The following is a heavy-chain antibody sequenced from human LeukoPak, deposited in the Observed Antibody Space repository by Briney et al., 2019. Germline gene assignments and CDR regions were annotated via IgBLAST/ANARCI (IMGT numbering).Heavy chain of an antibody. V-gene: IGHV3-21*01. Sequence: GGSLRLSCAASGFTFSSYSMNWVRQAPGKGLEWVSSISSGSSYIYYADSVKGRFTISRDNAKNSLYLQMNSLRAEDTAVYYCAREAHIDDYVWGSYRPFDYWGQGTLVTVSS. J-gene: IGHJ4*02. CDR2: ISSGSSYI. D-gene: IGHD3-16*02. CDR1: GFTFSSYS. CDR3: AREAHIDDYVWGSYRPFDY.